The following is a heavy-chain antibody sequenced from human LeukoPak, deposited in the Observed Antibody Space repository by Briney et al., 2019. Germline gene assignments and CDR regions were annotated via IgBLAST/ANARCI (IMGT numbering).Heavy chain of an antibody. CDR1: GYTFTDYY. J-gene: IGHJ4*02. Sequence: GASVKVSCKASGYTFTDYYMHWVRQAPGQGLEWMGWINPNSGGTNYAQKFQGWVTMTRDTPISTAYMELSRLTSDDTAVYYCASSGSGIAAAGTADYFDYWGQGTLVTVSS. CDR3: ASSGSGIAAAGTADYFDY. V-gene: IGHV1-2*04. D-gene: IGHD6-13*01. CDR2: INPNSGGT.